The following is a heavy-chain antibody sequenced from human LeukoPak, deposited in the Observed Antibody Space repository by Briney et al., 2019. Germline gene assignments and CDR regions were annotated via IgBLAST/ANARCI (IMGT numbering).Heavy chain of an antibody. V-gene: IGHV3-48*01. Sequence: GGSLRLSCAASGFTFSSYSMNWVRQAPGKGLEWVSYISSSSSTIYYADSVKGRFTISRDNAKNSLYLQMNSLRAEDTAVYYCAKAQRDIVVVVAAYYYYYYMDVWGKGTTVTVSS. J-gene: IGHJ6*03. CDR1: GFTFSSYS. D-gene: IGHD2-15*01. CDR3: AKAQRDIVVVVAAYYYYYYMDV. CDR2: ISSSSSTI.